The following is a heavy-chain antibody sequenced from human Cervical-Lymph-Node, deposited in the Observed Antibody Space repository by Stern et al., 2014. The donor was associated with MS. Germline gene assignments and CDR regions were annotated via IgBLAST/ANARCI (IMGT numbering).Heavy chain of an antibody. V-gene: IGHV3-33*01. J-gene: IGHJ4*02. CDR1: GFTFSYYG. D-gene: IGHD6-19*01. CDR2: MWYDGSNK. Sequence: MQLVESGGGVVQPGRSLRLSCAASGFTFSYYGMNWVRQAPGKGLEWVAVMWYDGSNKYYADSVKGRFTISRDNSKNTLSLQMNSLRAEDTAVYYCARERWSSGWYFDYWGQGTLVTVSS. CDR3: ARERWSSGWYFDY.